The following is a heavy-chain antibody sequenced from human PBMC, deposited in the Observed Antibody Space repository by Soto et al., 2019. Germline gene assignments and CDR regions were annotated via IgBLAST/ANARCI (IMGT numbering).Heavy chain of an antibody. J-gene: IGHJ3*02. CDR2: VYYSGST. CDR1: GVSITSSY. CDR3: ARGYYDSRGQSNTFDI. Sequence: PSETLSLTCTVSGVSITSSYWSWIRQSSGKGLEWIGYVYYSGSTNYNPSLKSRVTISIDTSKNQFSLKLRSVTAADTAVYYCARGYYDSRGQSNTFDIWGQGTMVTVS. V-gene: IGHV4-59*01. D-gene: IGHD3-22*01.